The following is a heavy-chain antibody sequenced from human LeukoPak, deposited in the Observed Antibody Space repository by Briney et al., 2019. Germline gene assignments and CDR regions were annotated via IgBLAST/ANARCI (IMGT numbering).Heavy chain of an antibody. CDR1: GYSISSGYY. CDR3: ARDRSSGWYVVDY. D-gene: IGHD6-19*01. Sequence: KPSETLSLTCTVSGYSISSGYYWGWIRQPPGKGLEWIGSIYHSGSTYYNPSLKSRVTISVDTSKNQFSLKLSSVTAADTAVYYCARDRSSGWYVVDYWGQGTLVTVSS. V-gene: IGHV4-38-2*02. CDR2: IYHSGST. J-gene: IGHJ4*02.